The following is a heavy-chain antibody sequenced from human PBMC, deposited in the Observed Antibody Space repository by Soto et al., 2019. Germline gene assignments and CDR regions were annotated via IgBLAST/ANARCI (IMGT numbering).Heavy chain of an antibody. Sequence: TGGSLRLSCAASGFTFSSYSMNWVRQAPGKGLEWVSSISSSSSYIYYADSVKGRFTIPRDNAKNSLYLQMDSLRAEDTAVYYCASDQPGYSYGYGLGYWGQGTLVNVSS. D-gene: IGHD5-18*01. CDR3: ASDQPGYSYGYGLGY. CDR2: ISSSSSYI. J-gene: IGHJ4*02. V-gene: IGHV3-21*01. CDR1: GFTFSSYS.